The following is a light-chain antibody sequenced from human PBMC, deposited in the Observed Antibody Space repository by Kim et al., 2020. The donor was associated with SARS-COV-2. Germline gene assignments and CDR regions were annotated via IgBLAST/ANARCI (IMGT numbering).Light chain of an antibody. J-gene: IGLJ2*01. CDR3: QSYDSSPSDVV. V-gene: IGLV1-40*01. Sequence: QSVLTQPPSVSGAPGQRVTISCTGSSSNIRAGYDVHWYQQLPGTAPKLLIYGNSNRPSGVPDRFSGSKSGTSASLAITGLQAEDEADYYCQSYDSSPSDVVFGGGTQLTVL. CDR2: GNS. CDR1: SSNIRAGYD.